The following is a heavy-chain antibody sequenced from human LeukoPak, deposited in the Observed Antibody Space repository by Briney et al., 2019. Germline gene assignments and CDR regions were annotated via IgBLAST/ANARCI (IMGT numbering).Heavy chain of an antibody. D-gene: IGHD2-15*01. CDR3: VKAGYCRGGSCYSGYFDY. CDR1: GFTFSSYA. CDR2: LSSDGGNT. Sequence: GGSLRLSCSASGFTFSSYAMHCVRQAPGKGLEYVSALSSDGGNTYYADSVKGRFTISRDNSKNTLYLQLSSLRAEDTAVYYCVKAGYCRGGSCYSGYFDYWGQGTLVTVSS. J-gene: IGHJ4*02. V-gene: IGHV3-64D*06.